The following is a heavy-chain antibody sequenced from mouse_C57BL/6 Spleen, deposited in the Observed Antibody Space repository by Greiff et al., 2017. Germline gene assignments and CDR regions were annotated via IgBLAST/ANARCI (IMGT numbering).Heavy chain of an antibody. D-gene: IGHD4-1*01. CDR2: IDPETGGT. V-gene: IGHV1-15*01. J-gene: IGHJ3*01. CDR1: GYTFTDYE. Sequence: VQLQQSGAELVRPGASVTLSCKASGYTFTDYEMHWVKQTPVHGLEWIGAIDPETGGTAYNQKFKGKAILTADKSSSTAYMELRSLTSEDSAVXYCTRGANWDEFAYWGQGTLVTVSA. CDR3: TRGANWDEFAY.